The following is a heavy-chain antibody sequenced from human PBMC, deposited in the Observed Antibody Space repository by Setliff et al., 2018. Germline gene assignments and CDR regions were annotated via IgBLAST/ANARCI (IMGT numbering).Heavy chain of an antibody. Sequence: PSETLSLTCTVSGGSISSYYWSWIRQPPGKGLEWIGYIYYSGSTNYNPSLKSRVTISVDTSKNQFSLKLSSVTAADTAVYYCARSKPPTYYYDSSGYYPFDYWGRGTLVTVSS. CDR3: ARSKPPTYYYDSSGYYPFDY. D-gene: IGHD3-22*01. J-gene: IGHJ4*02. CDR1: GGSISSYY. CDR2: IYYSGST. V-gene: IGHV4-59*01.